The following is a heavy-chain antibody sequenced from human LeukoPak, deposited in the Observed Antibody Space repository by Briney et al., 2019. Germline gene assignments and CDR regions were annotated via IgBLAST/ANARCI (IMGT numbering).Heavy chain of an antibody. V-gene: IGHV4-4*02. Sequence: PSEPLSLTCDVSGGSISNTNWWSWVRQPPGQGVEWIGDVSLAGQTNYSPSLNGRVTMSLDESSNQLSLKLTSVTAADTAVYYCSRESGAFCPFGYWGQGTLVIVPS. CDR3: SRESGAFCPFGY. CDR1: GGSISNTNW. J-gene: IGHJ4*02. CDR2: VSLAGQT. D-gene: IGHD1-26*01.